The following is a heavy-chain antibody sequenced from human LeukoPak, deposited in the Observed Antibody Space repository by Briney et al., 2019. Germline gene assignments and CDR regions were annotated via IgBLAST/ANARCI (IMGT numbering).Heavy chain of an antibody. Sequence: GGSLRLSCAASGFTFSDYYMSWLRHAPGKGLEWVSYISSSGSTIYYADSVKGRFTISRDNAKDSLYLQMNSLRAEDTAVYYCARVGRDSGSGSYYGIDYWGQGTLVTVSS. CDR3: ARVGRDSGSGSYYGIDY. CDR1: GFTFSDYY. V-gene: IGHV3-11*01. D-gene: IGHD3-10*01. J-gene: IGHJ4*02. CDR2: ISSSGSTI.